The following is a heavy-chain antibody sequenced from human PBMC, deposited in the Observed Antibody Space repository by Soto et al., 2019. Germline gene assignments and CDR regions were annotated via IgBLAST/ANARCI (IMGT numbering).Heavy chain of an antibody. CDR3: ARVTHYDILTGEPSYYFGY. CDR2: INPSGGST. D-gene: IGHD3-9*01. V-gene: IGHV1-46*01. J-gene: IGHJ4*02. Sequence: ASVKVSCKASGYTFTSYYMHWVRQAPGQGLEWMGIINPSGGSTSYAQKFQGRVTMTRDTSTSTVYMELSSLRSEDTAVYYCARVTHYDILTGEPSYYFGYWGQGTLVTVSS. CDR1: GYTFTSYY.